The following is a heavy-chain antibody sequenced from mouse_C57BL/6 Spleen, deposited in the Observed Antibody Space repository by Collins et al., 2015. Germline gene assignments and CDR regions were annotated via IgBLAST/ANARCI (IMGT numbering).Heavy chain of an antibody. J-gene: IGHJ4*01. CDR1: TSYY. V-gene: IGHV1-64*01. CDR2: IHPSNGGT. CDR3: TREYAMDY. Sequence: TSYYMYWVKQRPGQGLEWIGEIHPSNGGTNFNEKFKNRATLTVDKSSSTAYMQLSSLTSEDSAVYYCTREYAMDYWGQGTSVTVSS.